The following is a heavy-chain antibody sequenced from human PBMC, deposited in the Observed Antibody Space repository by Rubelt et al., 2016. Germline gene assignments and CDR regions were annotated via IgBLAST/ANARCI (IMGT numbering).Heavy chain of an antibody. Sequence: QLQLQESGPGLVKPSETLSLTCTVSGYSISSGYYWGWIRQPPGKGLEWIGSIYHSGSTYYNPSLKSRVTISVDTSKDQFPLRLSSVTAADTAVYYCASHYDILTGYNDDAVDIWGQGTMVTVSS. D-gene: IGHD3-9*01. V-gene: IGHV4-38-2*02. CDR1: GYSISSGYY. J-gene: IGHJ3*02. CDR2: IYHSGST. CDR3: ASHYDILTGYNDDAVDI.